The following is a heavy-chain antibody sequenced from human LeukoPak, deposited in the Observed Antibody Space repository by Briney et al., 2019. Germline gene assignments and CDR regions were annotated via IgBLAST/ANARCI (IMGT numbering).Heavy chain of an antibody. D-gene: IGHD6-25*01. CDR1: EFSFSSYT. Sequence: GGSLRLSCAASEFSFSSYTMNWVRQAPGKGLEWVSSISSSSTYIYYADSVKGRFTISRDNAKNSLYLQMNSLRAEDTAVYYCARDKGKAAYYFDYWGQGTLVTVSS. J-gene: IGHJ4*02. CDR2: ISSSSTYI. CDR3: ARDKGKAAYYFDY. V-gene: IGHV3-21*01.